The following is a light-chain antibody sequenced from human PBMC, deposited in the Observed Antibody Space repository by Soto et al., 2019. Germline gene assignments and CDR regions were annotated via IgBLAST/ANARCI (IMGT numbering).Light chain of an antibody. CDR3: QQYGSLLT. V-gene: IGKV3-20*01. J-gene: IGKJ4*01. CDR2: GAS. CDR1: QSVRSSY. Sequence: ENVLTQSPGTLSLTPGEGATLSCRASQSVRSSYLAWYQQKPGQAPRLLIYGASSRATGIPDRFSGSGSGTDFTLTINKLEPVDFAVYYCQQYGSLLTFGGGTKVEIK.